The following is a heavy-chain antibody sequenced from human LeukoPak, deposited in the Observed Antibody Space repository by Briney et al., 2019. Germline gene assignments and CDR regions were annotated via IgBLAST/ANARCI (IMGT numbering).Heavy chain of an antibody. CDR1: GGSISSYY. D-gene: IGHD2-15*01. V-gene: IGHV4-4*07. J-gene: IGHJ4*02. CDR3: ARVDLRAAYFAY. CDR2: IYTSGST. Sequence: SETLSLTCTVSGGSISSYYWSWIRQPAGKGLEWIGRIYTSGSTGYNPSLKSRVTMSVDTSKNQFSLKLSSVTAADTAVYYCARVDLRAAYFAYWGQGTLVTVSS.